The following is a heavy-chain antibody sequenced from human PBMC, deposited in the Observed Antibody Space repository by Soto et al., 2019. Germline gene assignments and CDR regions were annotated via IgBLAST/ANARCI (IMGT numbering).Heavy chain of an antibody. CDR3: AKDRGDGYDQFWYYGMDV. CDR1: GFTFSSYG. CDR2: ISYDGSNK. D-gene: IGHD5-12*01. Sequence: ESGGGVVQPGRSLRLSCAASGFTFSSYGMHWVRQAPGKGLEWVAVISYDGSNKYYADSVKGRFTISRDNSKNTLYLQMNSLRAEDTAVYYCAKDRGDGYDQFWYYGMDVWGQGTTVTVSS. J-gene: IGHJ6*02. V-gene: IGHV3-30*18.